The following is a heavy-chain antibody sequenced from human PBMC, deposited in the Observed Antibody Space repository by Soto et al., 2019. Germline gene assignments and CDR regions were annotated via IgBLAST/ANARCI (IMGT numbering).Heavy chain of an antibody. CDR2: VSGGGDIT. CDR3: AKEGSCSGGTCSPVDF. Sequence: PGGSRRRSWVVSGFTFSSYAMSGGRQAPGKGLEWVSAVSGGGDITYYADSVKGRFTISREDSKKMLFLQMNSLRVEDTAIYYCAKEGSCSGGTCSPVDFWGLGTLVTVSS. D-gene: IGHD2-15*01. J-gene: IGHJ4*02. CDR1: GFTFSSYA. V-gene: IGHV3-23*01.